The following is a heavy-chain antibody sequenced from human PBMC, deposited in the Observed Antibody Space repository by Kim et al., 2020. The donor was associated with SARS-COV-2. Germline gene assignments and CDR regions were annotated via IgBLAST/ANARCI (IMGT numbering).Heavy chain of an antibody. CDR3: AKDLQFMVYAYHYMYV. CDR2: ISWNSGSI. J-gene: IGHJ6*03. CDR1: GFTFGDNA. Sequence: GGSLRLSCAASGFTFGDNAMHWVRQAPGKGLEWVSGISWNSGSIGYADSVKGRFSISRDNAKNSLYLQMDSLRAEDTALYYCAKDLQFMVYAYHYMYVWG. V-gene: IGHV3-9*01. D-gene: IGHD2-8*01.